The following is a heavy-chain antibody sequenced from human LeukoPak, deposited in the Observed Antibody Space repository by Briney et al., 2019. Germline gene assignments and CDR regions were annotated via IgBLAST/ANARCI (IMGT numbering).Heavy chain of an antibody. Sequence: GGSLRPSCAASGFTFSSYWMHWVRQAPGKGLVWVSRINSDGSSTSYADSVKGRFTISRDNAKNTLYLQMNSLRAEDTAVYYCARAPPIDFWSGYYRSWGQGTLVTVSS. CDR2: INSDGSST. CDR3: ARAPPIDFWSGYYRS. J-gene: IGHJ5*02. V-gene: IGHV3-74*01. D-gene: IGHD3-3*01. CDR1: GFTFSSYW.